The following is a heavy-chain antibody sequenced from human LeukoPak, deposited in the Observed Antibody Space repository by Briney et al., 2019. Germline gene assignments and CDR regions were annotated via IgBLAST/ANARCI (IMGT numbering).Heavy chain of an antibody. J-gene: IGHJ4*02. V-gene: IGHV3-33*01. CDR2: IWHDESRK. Sequence: GGSLRLSCAVSGFSFSSYGMHWVRQAPGKGLEWVAVIWHDESRKHYADSVQGRFTISRDNARSSLYLQMNSLRAEDTAVYYCVRLRRNSDRSDYYYFYDYWGQGILVTVSS. CDR1: GFSFSSYG. CDR3: VRLRRNSDRSDYYYFYDY. D-gene: IGHD3-22*01.